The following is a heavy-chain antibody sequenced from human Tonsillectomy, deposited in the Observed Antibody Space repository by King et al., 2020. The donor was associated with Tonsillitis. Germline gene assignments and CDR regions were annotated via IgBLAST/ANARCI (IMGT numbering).Heavy chain of an antibody. V-gene: IGHV3-30*10. CDR1: GFTFSSYA. Sequence: VQLVESGGGVVQPGGSLRLSCASSGFTFSSYAMHWVRQAPGKGLEWGAGISYDGRKKYYTDTVKGRFTISRDNSKNTLYLQMNNLRTEDTAVYVCAGEQWLVPSPFDYWGQGTLVTVSS. CDR3: AGEQWLVPSPFDY. J-gene: IGHJ4*02. D-gene: IGHD6-19*01. CDR2: ISYDGRKK.